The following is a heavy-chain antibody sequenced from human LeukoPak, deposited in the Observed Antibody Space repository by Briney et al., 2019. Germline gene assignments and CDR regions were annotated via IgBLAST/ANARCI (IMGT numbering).Heavy chain of an antibody. D-gene: IGHD4-17*01. CDR2: IYYSGST. CDR1: GGSISSGGYY. CDR3: ARDNCAVTHYYYYMDV. Sequence: SETLSLTCTVSGGSISSGGYYWSWIRQHPGKGLEWIGYIYYSGSTYYNPSLKSRVTISVDTSKNQFSLKLSSVTAADTAVYYCARDNCAVTHYYYYMDVWGKGTTVTVSS. V-gene: IGHV4-31*03. J-gene: IGHJ6*03.